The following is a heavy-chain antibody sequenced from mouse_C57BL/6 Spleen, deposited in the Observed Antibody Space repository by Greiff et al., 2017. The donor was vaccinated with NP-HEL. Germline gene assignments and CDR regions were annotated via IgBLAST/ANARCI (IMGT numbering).Heavy chain of an antibody. CDR3: TTNWDSY. CDR2: IRLKSDNYAT. Sequence: DVQLVESGGGLVQPGGSMKLSCVASGFTFSNYWMNWVRQSPEKGLEWVAQIRLKSDNYATNYAESVKGRFTISRDDSQSSVYLQMNNLRAEDTGIYYCTTNWDSYWGQGTTLTVSS. D-gene: IGHD4-1*01. CDR1: GFTFSNYW. V-gene: IGHV6-3*01. J-gene: IGHJ2*01.